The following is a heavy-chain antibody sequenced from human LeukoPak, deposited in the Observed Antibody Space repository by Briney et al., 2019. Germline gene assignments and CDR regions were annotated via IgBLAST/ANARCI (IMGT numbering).Heavy chain of an antibody. J-gene: IGHJ4*02. V-gene: IGHV1-8*03. Sequence: ASVKVSCQASGYTFTNYDINWVRQATGQGLEWMGWMNPNSGNTRYAQKFQGRVTITRNTSISTAYRELSSLRSEDTAVYCCARGKRWLQLILDYWGQGTLVTVSS. CDR3: ARGKRWLQLILDY. CDR1: GYTFTNYD. CDR2: MNPNSGNT. D-gene: IGHD5-24*01.